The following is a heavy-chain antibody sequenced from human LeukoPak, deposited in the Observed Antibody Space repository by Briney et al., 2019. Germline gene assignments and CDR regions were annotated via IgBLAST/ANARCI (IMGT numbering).Heavy chain of an antibody. V-gene: IGHV4-59*01. CDR2: VYYSGST. Sequence: SGTLSLTCTVSGGSISDYYWSWIRQPPGKGLEWIGYVYYSGSTSYNPSLKSRVTISVDTSKNQFSLKVSSVTAADTALYYCARGHLVFAYWGQGTLVTVSS. CDR3: ARGHLVFAY. CDR1: GGSISDYY. J-gene: IGHJ4*02. D-gene: IGHD6-6*01.